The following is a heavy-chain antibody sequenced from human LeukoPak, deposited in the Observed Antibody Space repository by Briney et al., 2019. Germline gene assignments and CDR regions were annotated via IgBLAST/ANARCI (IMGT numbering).Heavy chain of an antibody. J-gene: IGHJ6*03. CDR2: ISSSGTTI. V-gene: IGHV3-48*03. Sequence: GGSLRLSCAASGFTFSSYEMNWVRQAPGKGLEWVSYISSSGTTIYYADSVKGRFTMSRDNAKNSLYLQMNSLRAEDTAVYYCARGVYDSSPLNYYMDVWGKGTTVTVS. CDR3: ARGVYDSSPLNYYMDV. D-gene: IGHD3-22*01. CDR1: GFTFSSYE.